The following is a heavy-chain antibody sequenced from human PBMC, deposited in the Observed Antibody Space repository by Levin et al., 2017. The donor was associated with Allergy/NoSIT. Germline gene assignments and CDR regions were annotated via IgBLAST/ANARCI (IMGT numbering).Heavy chain of an antibody. J-gene: IGHJ2*01. CDR1: GASISNYY. V-gene: IGHV4-59*12. D-gene: IGHD2-21*02. CDR3: AREVTSPWYIDL. CDR2: IYYSGTT. Sequence: SETLSLTCTVSGASISNYYWSWIRQPPGKGLEWIGYIYYSGTTNYNPSLKSRVTISVDTSKNQFSLRLTSVTAADTAVYYCAREVTSPWYIDLWGRGTLVTVSS.